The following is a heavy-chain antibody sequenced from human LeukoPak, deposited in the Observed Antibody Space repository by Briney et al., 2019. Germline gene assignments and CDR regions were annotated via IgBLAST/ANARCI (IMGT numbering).Heavy chain of an antibody. Sequence: SETLSLTCAVYGGSFSGYYWSWIRQPPGKGLEWIGEINHSGSTNYNPSLKSRVTISVDTSKYQFSLKLSSVTAADTAVYYCARGSRRPKFDYWGQGTLVTVSS. CDR1: GGSFSGYY. CDR3: ARGSRRPKFDY. V-gene: IGHV4-34*01. D-gene: IGHD6-13*01. CDR2: INHSGST. J-gene: IGHJ4*02.